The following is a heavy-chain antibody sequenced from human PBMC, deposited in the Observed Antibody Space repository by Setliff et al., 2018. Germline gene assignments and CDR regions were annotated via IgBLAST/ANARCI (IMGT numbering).Heavy chain of an antibody. CDR1: GGSISSSSYY. CDR3: AISTIFGVVSPTPDAFDI. V-gene: IGHV4-39*01. CDR2: IYYSGST. D-gene: IGHD3-3*01. J-gene: IGHJ3*02. Sequence: KPSETLSLTCTVSGGSISSSSYYWGWIRQPPGKGLEWIGSIYYSGSTYYNPSLKSRVTISVDTSKNQFSLKLSSVTAADTAVYYCAISTIFGVVSPTPDAFDIWGQGTMVTVSS.